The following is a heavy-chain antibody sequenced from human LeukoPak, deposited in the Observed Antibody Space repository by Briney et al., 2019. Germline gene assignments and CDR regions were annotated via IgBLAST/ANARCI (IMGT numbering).Heavy chain of an antibody. V-gene: IGHV1-69*13. J-gene: IGHJ6*02. CDR2: IIPIFGTA. CDR1: GGTFSSYA. CDR3: ARTLSGWYNGYYGMDV. D-gene: IGHD6-13*01. Sequence: ASVKVSCKASGGTFSSYAISWVRQAPGQGLEWMGGIIPIFGTANYAQKFQGRVTITADESTSTAYMELSSLRSEDTAVYYCARTLSGWYNGYYGMDVWGQGTTVTVSS.